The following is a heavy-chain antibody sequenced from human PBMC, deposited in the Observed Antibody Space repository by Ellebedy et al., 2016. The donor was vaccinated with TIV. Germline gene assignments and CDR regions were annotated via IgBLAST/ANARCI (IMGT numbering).Heavy chain of an antibody. CDR1: GGTFSSYA. J-gene: IGHJ6*02. Sequence: AASVKLSCKASGGTFSSYAISWVRQAPGQGLEWMGRIIPILGIANYAQKFQGRVTITADKSTSTAYMELSSLRSEDTAVYYCARDLWQRIYYYYYGMDVWGQGTTVTVSS. V-gene: IGHV1-69*04. CDR2: IIPILGIA. D-gene: IGHD2/OR15-2a*01. CDR3: ARDLWQRIYYYYYGMDV.